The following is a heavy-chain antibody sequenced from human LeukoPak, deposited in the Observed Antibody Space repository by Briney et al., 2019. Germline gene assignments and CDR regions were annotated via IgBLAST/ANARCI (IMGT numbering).Heavy chain of an antibody. CDR3: ARDSIDLPRIAVAGMDY. D-gene: IGHD6-19*01. CDR2: IRHDGSNK. J-gene: IGHJ4*02. CDR1: GFTFSSYG. Sequence: GGSLRLSCAASGFTFSSYGMHWVRQAPGKGLEWVAFIRHDGSNKYYADSVKGRFTISRDNAKNSLYLQMNSLRAEDTAVYYCARDSIDLPRIAVAGMDYWGQGTLVTVSS. V-gene: IGHV3-30*02.